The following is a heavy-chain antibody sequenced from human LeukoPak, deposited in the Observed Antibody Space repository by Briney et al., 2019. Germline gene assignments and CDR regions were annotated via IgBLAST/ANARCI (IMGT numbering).Heavy chain of an antibody. CDR2: IYYSGST. CDR1: GFSVSSNY. V-gene: IGHV4-39*07. J-gene: IGHJ6*03. CDR3: ARIVEEKGFYYYYYMDV. D-gene: IGHD2-15*01. Sequence: GSLRLSCAASGFSVSSNYMSWIRQPPGKGLEWTGSIYYSGSTYYNPSLKSRVTISVDTSKNQFSLKASSVTAADTAVYYCARIVEEKGFYYYYYMDVWGKGTTVTVSS.